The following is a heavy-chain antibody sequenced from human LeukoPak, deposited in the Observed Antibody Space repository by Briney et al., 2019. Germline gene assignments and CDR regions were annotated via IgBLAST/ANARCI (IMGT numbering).Heavy chain of an antibody. CDR1: GFTFSSYA. CDR3: TRPEAG. J-gene: IGHJ4*02. V-gene: IGHV3-23*01. CDR2: ISGSGGST. Sequence: GGSLRLSCAASGFTFSSYAMSWVRQAPGKGLEWVSAISGSGGSTYYADSVKGRFTISRDDSKNTAYLQMNSLKTEDTAVYYCTRPEAGWGQGTLVTVSS. D-gene: IGHD3-10*01.